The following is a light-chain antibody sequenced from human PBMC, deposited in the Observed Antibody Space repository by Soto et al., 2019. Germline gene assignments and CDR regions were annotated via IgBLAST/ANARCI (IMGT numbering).Light chain of an antibody. V-gene: IGKV3-20*01. CDR1: QSVTSRY. CDR2: GTS. J-gene: IGKJ5*01. Sequence: IVLTQSPGTLSLSPGEIATLSFSASQSVTSRYSAWYQQKPGQAPRLLIYGTSSRATGIPDRFSGSGSGTDFTLTISRLEPEDFAVYFCQRYGSSPLITFGQGTRLEIK. CDR3: QRYGSSPLIT.